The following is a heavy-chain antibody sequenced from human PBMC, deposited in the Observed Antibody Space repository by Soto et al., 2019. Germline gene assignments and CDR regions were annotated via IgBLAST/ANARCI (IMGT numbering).Heavy chain of an antibody. J-gene: IGHJ4*02. D-gene: IGHD1-7*01. CDR2: IYRTGST. Sequence: SETLSLTCAVSGGSFTSNNWWTWVRQPPGQGLEWIGEIYRTGSTNYNPSLKSRVTISLDKSENQFSLKVTSLTAADTAVYYCASRDPGTSVDYWGQGTLVTLSS. V-gene: IGHV4-4*02. CDR1: GGSFTSNNW. CDR3: ASRDPGTSVDY.